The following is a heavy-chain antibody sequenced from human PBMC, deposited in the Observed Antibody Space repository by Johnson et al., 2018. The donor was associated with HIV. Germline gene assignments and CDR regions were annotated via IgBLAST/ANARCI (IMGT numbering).Heavy chain of an antibody. D-gene: IGHD2-2*01. J-gene: IGHJ3*02. CDR3: ARRCSSSSCSHGAFDI. CDR2: INWNGGCT. V-gene: IGHV3-20*04. Sequence: VESGGGVVQPGRSLRLSCAASGFTFSDYGMHWVRQAPGKGLEWVSGINWNGGCTGYADSGKGRFPISSDNSKNTLYLQMNSLRAEDTAVYYCARRCSSSSCSHGAFDIWGQGTVVTVSS. CDR1: GFTFSDYG.